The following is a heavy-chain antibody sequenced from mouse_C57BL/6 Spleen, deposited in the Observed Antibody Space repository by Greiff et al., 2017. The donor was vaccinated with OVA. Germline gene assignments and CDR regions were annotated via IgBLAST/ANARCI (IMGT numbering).Heavy chain of an antibody. CDR1: GYAFSSYW. CDR3: ARRGGLRGAWFAY. J-gene: IGHJ3*01. V-gene: IGHV1-80*01. Sequence: QVQLQQSGAELVKPGASVKISCKASGYAFSSYWMNWVKQRPGKGLEWIGQIYPGDGDTNYNGKFKGKATLTADKSSSTAYMQLSSLTSEDSAVYFCARRGGLRGAWFAYWGQGTLVTVSA. CDR2: IYPGDGDT. D-gene: IGHD2-4*01.